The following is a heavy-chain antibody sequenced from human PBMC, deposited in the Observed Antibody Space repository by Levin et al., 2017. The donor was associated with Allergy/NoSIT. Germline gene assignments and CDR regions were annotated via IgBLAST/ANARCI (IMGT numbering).Heavy chain of an antibody. J-gene: IGHJ4*02. V-gene: IGHV3-23*01. CDR1: GITFSLYA. CDR3: APLYFDSTGYYY. Sequence: GGSLRLSCAASGITFSLYAMSWVRQAPGKGLEWVSGISDSGGTTYYADSVKGRFTISRDNSKNTLYLQMHSLRAEDTALYYCAPLYFDSTGYYYWGQGTLVTVSS. CDR2: ISDSGGTT. D-gene: IGHD3-22*01.